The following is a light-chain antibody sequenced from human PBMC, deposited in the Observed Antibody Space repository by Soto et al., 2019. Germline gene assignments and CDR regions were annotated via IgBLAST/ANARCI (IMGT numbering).Light chain of an antibody. V-gene: IGKV3-20*01. Sequence: EIVLTQSPGTLSLSPGERATLSCRASQSVSSSYLAWYQQKPGQAPRLLIYGASSRATGIADRFSGSGSGTVFTLTISRLEPEYFALYYCQQYGRSPPWTFGQGTKVEIK. CDR2: GAS. CDR1: QSVSSSY. J-gene: IGKJ1*01. CDR3: QQYGRSPPWT.